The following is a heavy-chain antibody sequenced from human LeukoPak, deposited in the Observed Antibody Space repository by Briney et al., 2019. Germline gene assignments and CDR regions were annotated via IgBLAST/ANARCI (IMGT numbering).Heavy chain of an antibody. CDR2: IYYSGST. CDR1: GGSISSSSYY. CDR3: AREVGLDYYDSSGYYYHFDY. Sequence: PSETLSLTCTVSGGSISSSSYYWGWIRQPPGKGLEWIGNIYYSGSTYYNPSLKSRVTISVDTSKNQFSLKLSSVTAADTAVYYCAREVGLDYYDSSGYYYHFDYWGQGTLVTVSS. D-gene: IGHD3-22*01. J-gene: IGHJ4*02. V-gene: IGHV4-39*07.